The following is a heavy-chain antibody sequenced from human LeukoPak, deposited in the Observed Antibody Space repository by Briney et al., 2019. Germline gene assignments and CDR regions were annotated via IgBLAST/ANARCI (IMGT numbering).Heavy chain of an antibody. V-gene: IGHV3-30*04. CDR1: GFSFSTSG. J-gene: IGHJ4*02. CDR2: ISKDGRKN. CDR3: ARDLLNYGLAYYDVGIFDS. Sequence: GGSLRLSCEASGFSFSTSGVHWVRQAPGKGLEWMAVISKDGRKNHYADSVKGRFTISRDNSKSTLFLQMNSLRPEDTAIYYCARDLLNYGLAYYDVGIFDSWGQGTLVTVPS. D-gene: IGHD3-16*01.